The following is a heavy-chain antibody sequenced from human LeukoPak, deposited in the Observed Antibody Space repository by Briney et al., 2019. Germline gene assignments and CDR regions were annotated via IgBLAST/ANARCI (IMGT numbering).Heavy chain of an antibody. D-gene: IGHD3-10*01. J-gene: IGHJ4*02. V-gene: IGHV3-23*01. Sequence: GGSLGLSCAASGFTFSTYAMSWVRQAPGKGLEWVSAISGSGGSTYYADSVKGRFTISRDNSKNTLYLQMNSLRAEDTAVYYCAKDLGISGWSFDYWGQGTLVTVSS. CDR2: ISGSGGST. CDR3: AKDLGISGWSFDY. CDR1: GFTFSTYA.